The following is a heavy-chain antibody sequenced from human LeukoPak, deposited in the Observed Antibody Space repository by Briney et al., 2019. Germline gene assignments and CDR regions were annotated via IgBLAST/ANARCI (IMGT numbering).Heavy chain of an antibody. Sequence: GGSLRLSCAASGFTFTRFNMNWVRQAPGKGLEWVSSISGSSTYIYYAGSVKGRFTISRDDAKNSLYLQMNSLRAEDTALYYCTKDPGVAGIVYWGQGTLVTVSS. J-gene: IGHJ4*02. CDR1: GFTFTRFN. CDR2: ISGSSTYI. D-gene: IGHD6-19*01. CDR3: TKDPGVAGIVY. V-gene: IGHV3-21*01.